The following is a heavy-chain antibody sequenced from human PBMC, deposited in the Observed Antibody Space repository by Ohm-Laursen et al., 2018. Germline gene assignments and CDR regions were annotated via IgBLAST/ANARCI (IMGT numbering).Heavy chain of an antibody. CDR2: TRNKANSYTT. D-gene: IGHD6-19*01. Sequence: SLRLSCTASGFTFDDYYMDWVRQAPGKGLEWVGRTRNKANSYTTEYAASVKGRFTISRDDSKNSLYLQMNSLKTEDTAVYYCARGAHSSGWRNFDYCGQGTLVTVSS. CDR3: ARGAHSSGWRNFDY. CDR1: GFTFDDYY. J-gene: IGHJ4*02. V-gene: IGHV3-72*01.